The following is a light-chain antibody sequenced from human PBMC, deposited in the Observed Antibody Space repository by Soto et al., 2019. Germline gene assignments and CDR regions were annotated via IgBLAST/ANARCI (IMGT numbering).Light chain of an antibody. Sequence: QSALTQPASVSGSPGQSIAISCTGTSSDVGDYNYVSWYQQHPGKAPKLMIYEVSNRPSGVSDRFSGSKSGNTASLTISGLQAEDEADYFCISKRSSTTWVFGGGTKVTVL. CDR2: EVS. CDR3: ISKRSSTTWV. J-gene: IGLJ3*02. V-gene: IGLV2-14*01. CDR1: SSDVGDYNY.